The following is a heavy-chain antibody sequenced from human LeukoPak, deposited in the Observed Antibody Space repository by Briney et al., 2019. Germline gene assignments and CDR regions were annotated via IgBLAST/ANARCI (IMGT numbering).Heavy chain of an antibody. CDR2: IYTSGST. D-gene: IGHD2-15*01. V-gene: IGHV4-4*07. CDR1: GGSISSYY. Sequence: SETLSLTCTVSGGSISSYYWSWIRQPAGKGLEWIGRIYTSGSTNYNPSLKSRVTISVDTSKNQFSLKLSSVTAADTAVYYCARGPTYCSSSSCLQGEWGQGTLVTVSS. J-gene: IGHJ4*02. CDR3: ARGPTYCSSSSCLQGE.